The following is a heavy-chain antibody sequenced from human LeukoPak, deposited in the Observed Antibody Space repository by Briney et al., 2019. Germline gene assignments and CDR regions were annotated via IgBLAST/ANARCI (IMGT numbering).Heavy chain of an antibody. J-gene: IGHJ6*02. V-gene: IGHV3-21*01. Sequence: GGSLRLSCAASGFTFSSYSMNWVRQAPGKGLEWVSSISSSSSYIYYADSVKGRFTISRDNAKNSLYLQMNSLRAEDTAVYYCARWNGQWLVRSYYYGMDFWSQGTTVTVSS. CDR2: ISSSSSYI. D-gene: IGHD6-19*01. CDR3: ARWNGQWLVRSYYYGMDF. CDR1: GFTFSSYS.